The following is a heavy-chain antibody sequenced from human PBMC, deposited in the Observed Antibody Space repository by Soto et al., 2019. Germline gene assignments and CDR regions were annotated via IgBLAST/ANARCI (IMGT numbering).Heavy chain of an antibody. J-gene: IGHJ6*02. Sequence: GGSLRLSCAASGFTFSSYGMHWVRQAPGKGLEWVAVISYDGSNKYYADSVKGRFTISRDNSKNTLYLQMNSLRAEDTAVYYCAKDRGHTAMVMDVWGQGTTVTVSS. D-gene: IGHD5-18*01. CDR1: GFTFSSYG. CDR2: ISYDGSNK. V-gene: IGHV3-30*18. CDR3: AKDRGHTAMVMDV.